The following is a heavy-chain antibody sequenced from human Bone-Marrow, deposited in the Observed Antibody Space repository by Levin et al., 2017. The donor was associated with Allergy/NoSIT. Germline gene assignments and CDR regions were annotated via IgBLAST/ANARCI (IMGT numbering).Heavy chain of an antibody. Sequence: VASVKVSCKASGGIFGSSDMSWVRQAPGQGLEWMGGIIPKFGTTNNAQKFQGRVTITADESTSTAYMELRSLRSEDTAVYYCATSGSSSWEYFNHWGQGTLVTVSS. CDR3: ATSGSSSWEYFNH. D-gene: IGHD2-2*01. CDR2: IIPKFGTT. V-gene: IGHV1-69*13. CDR1: GGIFGSSD. J-gene: IGHJ1*01.